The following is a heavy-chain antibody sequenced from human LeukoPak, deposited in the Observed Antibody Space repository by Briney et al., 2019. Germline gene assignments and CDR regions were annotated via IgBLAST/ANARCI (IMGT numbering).Heavy chain of an antibody. CDR3: AKYYAARSRSFDF. CDR2: ISGSGAST. Sequence: GGSLRLSCAASGFTFSSYAMSWVRQAPGKGLGWVSAISGSGASTYYADSVKGRFTISRDNSKNTLYLQMNSLRADDTAVYYCAKYYAARSRSFDFWGQGTLVTVSS. V-gene: IGHV3-23*01. D-gene: IGHD3-10*01. CDR1: GFTFSSYA. J-gene: IGHJ4*02.